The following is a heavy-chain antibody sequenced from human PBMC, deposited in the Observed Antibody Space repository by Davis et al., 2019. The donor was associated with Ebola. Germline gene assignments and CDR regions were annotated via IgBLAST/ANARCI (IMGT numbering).Heavy chain of an antibody. CDR2: INSSGTA. CDR1: GGSIRSGAYY. D-gene: IGHD5-12*01. J-gene: IGHJ6*02. CDR3: ARGAARYSGYDFTYYYYGMDV. Sequence: PSETLSLTCTVSGGSIRSGAYYWTWIRQHPGKGLEWIGYINSSGTAYFNPSVKSRITISVDTSKNQFSLKLSPVTAADTAVYYCARGAARYSGYDFTYYYYGMDVWGQGTTVTVSS. V-gene: IGHV4-31*03.